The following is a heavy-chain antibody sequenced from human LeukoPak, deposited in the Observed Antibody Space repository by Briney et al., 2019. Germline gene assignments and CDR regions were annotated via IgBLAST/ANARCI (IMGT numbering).Heavy chain of an antibody. V-gene: IGHV1-2*02. Sequence: ASVKVSCKASGYTFTGYYLHWVRQAPGQGLEWMGWINPNTGGTNYAQKSQGRVTMTRDTSTSTAYMELSRLRTDDTAMYYCARFTGSDGFWGQGTMVTVSS. CDR3: ARFTGSDGF. CDR1: GYTFTGYY. J-gene: IGHJ3*01. D-gene: IGHD4-11*01. CDR2: INPNTGGT.